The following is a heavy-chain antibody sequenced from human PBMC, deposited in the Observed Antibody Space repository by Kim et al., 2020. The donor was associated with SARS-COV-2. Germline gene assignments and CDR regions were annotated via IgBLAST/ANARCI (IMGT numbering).Heavy chain of an antibody. V-gene: IGHV3-72*01. J-gene: IGHJ6*02. CDR2: TRNKANSYTT. CDR1: GFTFSDHY. D-gene: IGHD4-4*01. CDR3: AREGNLYYYGMDV. Sequence: GGSLRLSCAASGFTFSDHYMDWVRQAPGKGLEWVGRTRNKANSYTTEYAASVKGRFTISRDDSKNSLYLQMNSLKTEDTAVYYCAREGNLYYYGMDVWGQGTTVTVSS.